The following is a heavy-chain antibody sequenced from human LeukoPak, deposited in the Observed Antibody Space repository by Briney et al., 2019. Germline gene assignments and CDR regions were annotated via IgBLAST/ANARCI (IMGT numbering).Heavy chain of an antibody. CDR1: GFTFDDYG. CDR2: INWNGGST. J-gene: IGHJ4*02. D-gene: IGHD3-22*01. V-gene: IGHV3-20*04. CDR3: ARDGGYYDSSETYFDY. Sequence: PGGSLRLSCAASGFTFDDYGMSWVRQAPGKGLEWVSGINWNGGSTGYADSVKGRFTISRDNAKNSLYLQMNSLRAEDTALYYCARDGGYYDSSETYFDYWGQGTLVTVSS.